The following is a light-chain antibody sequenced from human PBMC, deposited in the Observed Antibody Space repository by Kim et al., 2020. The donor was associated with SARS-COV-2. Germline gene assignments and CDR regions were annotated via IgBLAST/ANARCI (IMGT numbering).Light chain of an antibody. CDR2: YDS. J-gene: IGLJ2*01. V-gene: IGLV3-21*03. CDR1: NIGSKS. Sequence: APGKTARITCGGDNIGSKSVHWYQQKPGQGPVMVVSYDSDRPSGIPERFSGSNSGNTATLFIRRVEAGDEADYYCQVWDNTSDQVVFGGGTQLTVL. CDR3: QVWDNTSDQVV.